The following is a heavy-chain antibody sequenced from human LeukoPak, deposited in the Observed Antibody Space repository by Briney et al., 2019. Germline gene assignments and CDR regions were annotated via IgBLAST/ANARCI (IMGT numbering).Heavy chain of an antibody. CDR3: ARTYYYDSSGYYSPYYFDY. J-gene: IGHJ4*02. Sequence: SVKVSCKASGGTFSSYAISWVRQAPGQGLEWMGRIIPILGIANYAQKFQGRVTITADKSTSTAYMELSSLRSEDTAVYYCARTYYYDSSGYYSPYYFDYWGQGTLVTVSS. CDR1: GGTFSSYA. D-gene: IGHD3-22*01. CDR2: IIPILGIA. V-gene: IGHV1-69*04.